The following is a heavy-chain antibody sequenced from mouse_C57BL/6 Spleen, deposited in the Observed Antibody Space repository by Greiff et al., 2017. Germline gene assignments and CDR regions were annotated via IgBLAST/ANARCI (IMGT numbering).Heavy chain of an antibody. J-gene: IGHJ4*01. Sequence: VQLQQPGAELVRPGSSVKLSCKASGYTFTSYWMDWVKQRPGQGLEWIGNIYPSDSETHYNQKFKDKATLTVDKSSSTAYMQLSSLTSEDSAVYYCARSYYYGSSWDYYYAMDYWGQGTSVTVSS. CDR2: IYPSDSET. D-gene: IGHD1-1*01. CDR3: ARSYYYGSSWDYYYAMDY. V-gene: IGHV1-61*01. CDR1: GYTFTSYW.